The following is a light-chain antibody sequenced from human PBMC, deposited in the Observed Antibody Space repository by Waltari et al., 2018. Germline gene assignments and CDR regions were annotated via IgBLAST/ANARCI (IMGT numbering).Light chain of an antibody. Sequence: IRMTQSPSSLSASAGDSVTITCRASESIDTYLNWYQHKPGKAPEPLIYAASILQGGVPSRFTGSGTGTYFTLTINSLQPEDFATYYCQQSYTTPFTFGPGTKVD. J-gene: IGKJ3*01. CDR3: QQSYTTPFT. V-gene: IGKV1-39*01. CDR1: ESIDTY. CDR2: AAS.